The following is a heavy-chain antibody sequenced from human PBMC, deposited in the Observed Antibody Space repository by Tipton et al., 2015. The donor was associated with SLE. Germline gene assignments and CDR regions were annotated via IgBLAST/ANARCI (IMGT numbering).Heavy chain of an antibody. J-gene: IGHJ6*03. V-gene: IGHV4-59*01. Sequence: LRLSCPVSGGSISSYYWSWIRQPPGKGLEWIGYIYYSGSTNYNPSLKSRVTISVDTSKNQFSLKLSSVTAADTAVYYCARVGWELKDYYYMDVWGKGTTVTVSS. CDR2: IYYSGST. CDR1: GGSISSYY. CDR3: ARVGWELKDYYYMDV. D-gene: IGHD1-26*01.